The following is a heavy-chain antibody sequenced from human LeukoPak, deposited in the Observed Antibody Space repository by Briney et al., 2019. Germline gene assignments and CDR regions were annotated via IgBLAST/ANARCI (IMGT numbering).Heavy chain of an antibody. CDR3: ARGYDSSGYYYFDY. CDR2: ISAYSGNT. D-gene: IGHD3-22*01. V-gene: IGHV1-18*04. J-gene: IGHJ4*02. Sequence: ASVKVSCKASGYTFTSYYMHWVRQAPGQGLEWMGWISAYSGNTNYAQNLQGRVTMTTDTSTSTAYMELRSLRSDDTAVYYCARGYDSSGYYYFDYWGQGTLVTVSS. CDR1: GYTFTSYY.